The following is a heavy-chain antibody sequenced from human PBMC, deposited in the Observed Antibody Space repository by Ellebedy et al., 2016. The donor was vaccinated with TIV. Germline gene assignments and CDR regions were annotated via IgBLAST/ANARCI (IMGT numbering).Heavy chain of an antibody. V-gene: IGHV1-2*02. CDR1: GYTFTGYY. J-gene: IGHJ1*01. Sequence: ASVKVSCXASGYTFTGYYMHWVRQAPGQGLEWMGWINPNSGGTNYAQKLQGRVTMTRDTSTSTVYMELSSLRSEDTAVYYCARDEFTDDSSGYSDGEYFQHWGQGTLVTVSS. CDR2: INPNSGGT. CDR3: ARDEFTDDSSGYSDGEYFQH. D-gene: IGHD3-22*01.